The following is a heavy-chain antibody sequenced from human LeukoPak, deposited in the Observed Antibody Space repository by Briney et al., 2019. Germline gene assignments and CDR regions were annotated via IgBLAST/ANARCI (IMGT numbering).Heavy chain of an antibody. CDR2: ISAYNGNT. CDR1: GYTFTIYG. Sequence: ASVTVSFTASGYTFTIYGISWVRQAPGQGLEWMGWISAYNGNTNYAQKLQGRVTMTTDTSTSTAYMELRSLRSDDTAVYYCARDLGSLLVVDFDYWGQGTLVTVSS. D-gene: IGHD3-22*01. CDR3: ARDLGSLLVVDFDY. J-gene: IGHJ4*02. V-gene: IGHV1-18*01.